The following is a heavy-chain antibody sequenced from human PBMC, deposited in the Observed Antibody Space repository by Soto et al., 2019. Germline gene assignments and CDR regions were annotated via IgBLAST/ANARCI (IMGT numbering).Heavy chain of an antibody. V-gene: IGHV1-18*01. J-gene: IGHJ4*02. CDR2: IRLHNGET. CDR1: RYTFPNYG. CDR3: ATSLGPSGWFDY. D-gene: IGHD6-19*01. Sequence: QVQLVQSGAEVKNPGASVRVSCTASRYTFPNYGLTWVRQAPGQGPEWLGWIRLHNGETHYAPNFRGRVTMTTDTSRSTAYMELRGLRSDDTAMYYRATSLGPSGWFDYWGQGNPVTVSS.